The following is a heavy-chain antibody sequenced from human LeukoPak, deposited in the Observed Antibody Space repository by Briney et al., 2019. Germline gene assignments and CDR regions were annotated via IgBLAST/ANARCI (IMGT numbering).Heavy chain of an antibody. CDR2: ISPRGGGT. CDR3: ARGYYDSSGSFDY. V-gene: IGHV3-23*01. Sequence: GGSLRLSCAASGFTFSSYWMHWVRQTPGKGLEWLSGISPRGGGTYYADSVKGRFTISRDDSTSTLSLQMNSLRAEDTAVYYCARGYYDSSGSFDYWGQGTLVTVSS. CDR1: GFTFSSYW. D-gene: IGHD3-22*01. J-gene: IGHJ4*02.